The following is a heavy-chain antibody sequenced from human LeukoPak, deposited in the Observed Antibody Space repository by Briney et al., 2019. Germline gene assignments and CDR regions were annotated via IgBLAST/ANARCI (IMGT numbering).Heavy chain of an antibody. CDR3: AWAGMVRGVLFDY. CDR1: GGSISSYY. CDR2: IYYSGST. Sequence: PSETLSLTCTVSGGSISSYYWSWIRQHPGKGLEWIGYIYYSGSTYYNPSLKSRVTISVDTSKNQFSLKLSSVTAADTAVYYCAWAGMVRGVLFDYWGQGTLVTVSS. D-gene: IGHD3-10*01. V-gene: IGHV4-59*06. J-gene: IGHJ4*02.